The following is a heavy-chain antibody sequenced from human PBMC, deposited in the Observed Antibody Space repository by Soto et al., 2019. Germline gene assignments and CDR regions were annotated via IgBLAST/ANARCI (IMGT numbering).Heavy chain of an antibody. CDR3: ATWHLQEHAYAV. J-gene: IGHJ3*01. CDR2: FYDLDGT. V-gene: IGHV3-53*01. CDR1: GLTVSGKKY. D-gene: IGHD4-4*01. Sequence: DVQLVEAGGGLIQPGGSLRLSCAVSGLTVSGKKYVAWVRQAPEKGLEWVSGFYDLDGTYYADSLKGRFTTSGDSSRTIVYLQMNGLRPEDTAVYYCATWHLQEHAYAVWGQGTTVTVSS.